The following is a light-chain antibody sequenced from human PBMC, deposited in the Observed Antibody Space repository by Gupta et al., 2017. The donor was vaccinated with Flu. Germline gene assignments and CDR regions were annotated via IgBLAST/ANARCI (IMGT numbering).Light chain of an antibody. CDR1: SSNIGAGYD. CDR3: QSYDGSLSGSVV. V-gene: IGLV1-40*01. J-gene: IGLJ2*01. Sequence: QSVLTLPPSVSGAPGQRVTLSGTGSSSNIGAGYDVNWYQQTPGTAPELLMSGNINRPSGVPARFAGSKSGTSASLAITGLQAEDEADYYCQSYDGSLSGSVVFGGGTRLTVL. CDR2: GNI.